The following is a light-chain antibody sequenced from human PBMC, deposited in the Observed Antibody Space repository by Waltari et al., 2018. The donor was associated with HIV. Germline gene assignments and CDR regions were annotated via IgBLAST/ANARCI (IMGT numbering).Light chain of an antibody. CDR1: QTLIYTERNTY. V-gene: IGKV2-30*01. J-gene: IGKJ1*01. CDR3: MQSTHWPGT. CDR2: KIS. Sequence: EALLTQSPVSLSVALGRPASISCISSQTLIYTERNTYLNWFHQRPVKSPRRLIYKISNRDSGVPDRVSGSGSVTEFTLNISRVEAEDVGIFYCMQSTHWPGTFGQGTKVEIQ.